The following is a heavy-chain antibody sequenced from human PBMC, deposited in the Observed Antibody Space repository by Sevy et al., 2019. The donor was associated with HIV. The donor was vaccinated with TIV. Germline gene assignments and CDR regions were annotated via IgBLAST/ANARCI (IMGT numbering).Heavy chain of an antibody. D-gene: IGHD6-13*01. CDR1: GFTFSSYG. J-gene: IGHJ4*02. Sequence: GGSLRLSCAASGFTFSSYGMHWVRQAPGKGLEWVAVILYDGNNKYYLDSVKDRFTISRDNSKNTLYLQMNSLRAEDTAVYYCARDWAAGGNLDYWGQGTLVTVSS. CDR2: ILYDGNNK. V-gene: IGHV3-33*01. CDR3: ARDWAAGGNLDY.